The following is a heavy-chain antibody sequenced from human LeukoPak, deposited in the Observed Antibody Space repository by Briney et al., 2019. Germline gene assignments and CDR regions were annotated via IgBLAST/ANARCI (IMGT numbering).Heavy chain of an antibody. J-gene: IGHJ4*02. D-gene: IGHD1-26*01. Sequence: GGSLRLSCAASGXTFSSIAVSWVRQAPDKGLEWVSTISGSGGGTYYADSVKGRFTISRDDSKNTLYLQMSSLRADATAVYYCAKDLGRYRNNFFDYWGQGNLVTVSS. CDR2: ISGSGGGT. V-gene: IGHV3-23*01. CDR1: GXTFSSIA. CDR3: AKDLGRYRNNFFDY.